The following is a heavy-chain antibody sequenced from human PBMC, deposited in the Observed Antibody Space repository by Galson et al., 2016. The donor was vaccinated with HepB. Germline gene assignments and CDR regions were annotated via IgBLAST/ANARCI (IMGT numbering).Heavy chain of an antibody. CDR2: ISNSGGIT. J-gene: IGHJ4*02. D-gene: IGHD2-21*01. CDR1: GFTFSTHA. Sequence: SLRLSCAASGFTFSTHAMGWVRQAPRQGLEWVPAISNSGGITYYADSLKGRFTISRDNSKDTLYLQMNSLRVEDTALYYCVKEFVATGAVVGDYWGQGTLVSVSS. CDR3: VKEFVATGAVVGDY. V-gene: IGHV3-23*01.